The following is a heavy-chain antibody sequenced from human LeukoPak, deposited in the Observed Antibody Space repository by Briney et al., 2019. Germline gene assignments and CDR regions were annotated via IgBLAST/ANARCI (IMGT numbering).Heavy chain of an antibody. V-gene: IGHV3-23*01. J-gene: IGHJ5*02. D-gene: IGHD3-10*01. CDR1: GFTFSSYA. CDR3: ARSMVRGGNWFDP. CDR2: ISGSGGST. Sequence: PGGSLRLSCAASGFTFSSYAMSWVRQASGKGLEWVSAISGSGGSTYYADSVKGRFTISRDNAKNSLYLQMNSLRAEDTAVYYCARSMVRGGNWFDPWGQGTLVTVSS.